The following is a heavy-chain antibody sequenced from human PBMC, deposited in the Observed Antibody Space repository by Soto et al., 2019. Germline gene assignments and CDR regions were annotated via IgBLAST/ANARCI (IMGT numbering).Heavy chain of an antibody. CDR2: IYYGGTT. Sequence: QLHLQESGPGRVKPSETLSLMCSVSGGSISTSGNYWAWVRQPPEKGLEWIGSIYYGGTTNYNPSLKRRVTISVDTSKNQFSLKLTSVTAADTAVYYCARLPLVRGLPAWGQGTLVTVSS. CDR3: ARLPLVRGLPA. V-gene: IGHV4-39*01. D-gene: IGHD3-10*01. CDR1: GGSISTSGNY. J-gene: IGHJ5*02.